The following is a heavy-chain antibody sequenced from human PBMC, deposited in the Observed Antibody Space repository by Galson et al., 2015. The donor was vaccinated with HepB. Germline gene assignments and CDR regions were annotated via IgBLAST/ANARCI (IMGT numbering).Heavy chain of an antibody. CDR1: GFTVSSNY. J-gene: IGHJ3*02. Sequence: SLRLSCAASGFTVSSNYMSWVRQAPGKGLEWVSVIYSGGSTYYADSVKGRFTISRDNSKNTLYLQMNSLRAEDTAVYYCAKSRVAGYGDYDGAFDIWGQGTMVTVSS. CDR3: AKSRVAGYGDYDGAFDI. V-gene: IGHV3-53*01. CDR2: IYSGGST. D-gene: IGHD4-17*01.